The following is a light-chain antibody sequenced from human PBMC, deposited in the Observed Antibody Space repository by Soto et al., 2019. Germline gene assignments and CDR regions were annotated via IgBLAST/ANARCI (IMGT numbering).Light chain of an antibody. V-gene: IGLV2-14*01. Sequence: QSVLTQPASVSGSPGQSITISWAGTSSDIGAYNSVSWYQHHPGKAPKLIVFQVSFRPSAVSDRFSGSKSDNTASLTISGLQTEEEDDYFRSSHAGDNTYVFGTGNK. CDR1: SSDIGAYNS. CDR2: QVS. CDR3: SSHAGDNTYV. J-gene: IGLJ1*01.